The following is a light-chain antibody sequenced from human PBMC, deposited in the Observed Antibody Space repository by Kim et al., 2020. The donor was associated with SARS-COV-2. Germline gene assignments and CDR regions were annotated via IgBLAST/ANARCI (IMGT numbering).Light chain of an antibody. J-gene: IGLJ3*02. CDR1: KLGDKY. CDR3: QAWDSSTAV. Sequence: SPGQTASITCSGDKLGDKYACWYQQKPGQAPVLVIYQDSKRPSGIPERFSGSNSGNTATLTISGTQAMDEADYYCQAWDSSTAVFGGGTQLTVL. V-gene: IGLV3-1*01. CDR2: QDS.